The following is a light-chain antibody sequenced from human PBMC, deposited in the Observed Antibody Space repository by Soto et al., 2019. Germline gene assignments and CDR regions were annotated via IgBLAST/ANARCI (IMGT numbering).Light chain of an antibody. CDR1: QSVAKNY. CDR3: QQYATSPLT. J-gene: IGKJ2*01. V-gene: IGKV3-20*01. CDR2: TAS. Sequence: EIVLTQSPGTLSLSPGERVTLSCRASQSVAKNYLAWYQQKPGQAPRLLIHTASSWATGIPDRFSGSGSGTDFTLTITRLEPEAFAVYYCQQYATSPLTVGQGTKVEIK.